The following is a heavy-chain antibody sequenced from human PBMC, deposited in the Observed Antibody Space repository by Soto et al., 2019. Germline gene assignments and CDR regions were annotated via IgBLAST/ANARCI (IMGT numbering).Heavy chain of an antibody. D-gene: IGHD3-10*01. CDR2: IYYSGST. Sequence: SETLSLTCTVSGGSISSYYWSWIRQPPGKGLEWIGYIYYSGSTNYNPSLKSRVTISVDTSKNQFSLKLSSVTAADTAVYYCARPTYGSGSYYNVSGAVWGDYYMDVWGKGTTVTVSS. CDR1: GGSISSYY. CDR3: ARPTYGSGSYYNVSGAVWGDYYMDV. J-gene: IGHJ6*03. V-gene: IGHV4-59*08.